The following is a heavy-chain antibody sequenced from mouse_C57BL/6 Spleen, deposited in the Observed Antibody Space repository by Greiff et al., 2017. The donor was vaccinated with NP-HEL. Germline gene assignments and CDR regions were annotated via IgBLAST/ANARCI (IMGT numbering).Heavy chain of an antibody. CDR2: IDPANGTT. CDR1: GFNIKNTY. Sequence: VQLQQSVAELVRPGASVKLSCTASGFNIKNTYLHWVKQRPEQGLEWIGRIDPANGTTKYAPKFQGTATITADPSSNTAYLQLSSLTSEDTAIYYCARALYDYDEGYAMDYWGQGTSVTVSS. CDR3: ARALYDYDEGYAMDY. V-gene: IGHV14-3*01. D-gene: IGHD2-4*01. J-gene: IGHJ4*01.